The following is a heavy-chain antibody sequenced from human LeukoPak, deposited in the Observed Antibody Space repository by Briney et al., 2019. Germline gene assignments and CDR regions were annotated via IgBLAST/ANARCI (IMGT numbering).Heavy chain of an antibody. J-gene: IGHJ4*02. D-gene: IGHD1-26*01. V-gene: IGHV3-66*01. Sequence: GGSLRLSCAASGFTVSSNYMNWVRQAPGKGLEWVSVIYSGGNTYYADSVKGRFTISRDNSKDTLYLQMNSLRAEDTAVYYCAKGKPVGATTVDYWGQGTLVTVSS. CDR3: AKGKPVGATTVDY. CDR1: GFTVSSNY. CDR2: IYSGGNT.